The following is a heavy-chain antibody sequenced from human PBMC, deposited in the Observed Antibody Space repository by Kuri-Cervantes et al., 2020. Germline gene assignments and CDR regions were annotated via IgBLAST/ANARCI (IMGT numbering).Heavy chain of an antibody. D-gene: IGHD1-14*01. Sequence: GESLKSSCAASGFTFSSYAMHWVRQAPGKGLEWVAVISYDGSNKHYADSVKGRFTISRDNSKNTLYLQMNSLKASDTAMYYCARLAEGWFDPWGQGTLVTVSS. J-gene: IGHJ5*02. V-gene: IGHV3-30-3*01. CDR3: ARLAEGWFDP. CDR2: ISYDGSNK. CDR1: GFTFSSYA.